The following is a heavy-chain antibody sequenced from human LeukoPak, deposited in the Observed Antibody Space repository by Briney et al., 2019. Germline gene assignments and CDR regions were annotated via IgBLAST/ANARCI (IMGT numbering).Heavy chain of an antibody. Sequence: GGSLRLSCAASGFTFSSYAMSWVRQAPGKGLEWVSSSSGSGGSTYYADSVKGRFTISRDNSKNTLYLQMNSLRADDTAIYYCVKDFRSSGFGTFDMWGQGTMVTVSS. J-gene: IGHJ3*02. CDR1: GFTFSSYA. CDR2: SSGSGGST. V-gene: IGHV3-23*01. CDR3: VKDFRSSGFGTFDM. D-gene: IGHD6-19*01.